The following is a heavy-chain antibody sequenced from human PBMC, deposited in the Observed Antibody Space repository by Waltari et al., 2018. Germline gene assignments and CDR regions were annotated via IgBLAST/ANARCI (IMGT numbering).Heavy chain of an antibody. Sequence: QVQLQESAPGLVKPSETLSLTCTVSGGSISSQYRSWIRQPPGKGLEWIGYIYYSGSTNYNPSLKSRVTISVDTSKNQFSLKLSSVTAADTAVYYCASSYGPPNDAFDIWGQGTMVTVSS. J-gene: IGHJ3*02. CDR2: IYYSGST. D-gene: IGHD5-18*01. CDR1: GGSISSQY. CDR3: ASSYGPPNDAFDI. V-gene: IGHV4-59*11.